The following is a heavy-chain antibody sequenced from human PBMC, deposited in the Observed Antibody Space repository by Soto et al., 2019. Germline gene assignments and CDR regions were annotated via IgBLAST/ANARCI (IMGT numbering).Heavy chain of an antibody. Sequence: QVQLVESGGGVVQPGRSLRLSCAASGFTFSSYGMHWVRQAPGKGLEWVAVISYDGSNKYYADSVKGRFTISRDNSKNTLYLQMNSLRAEDTAVYYCASEAAAAVTDYWGQGTLVTVSS. CDR3: ASEAAAAVTDY. CDR2: ISYDGSNK. CDR1: GFTFSSYG. D-gene: IGHD6-13*01. V-gene: IGHV3-30*03. J-gene: IGHJ4*02.